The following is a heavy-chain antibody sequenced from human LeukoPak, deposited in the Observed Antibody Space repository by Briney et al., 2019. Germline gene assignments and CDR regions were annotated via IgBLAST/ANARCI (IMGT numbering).Heavy chain of an antibody. CDR2: IWYDGSNK. V-gene: IGHV3-33*01. D-gene: IGHD6-19*01. Sequence: GGSLRLSCAASGFTFSSYGMHWVRQAPGKGLEWVAVIWYDGSNKYYPGSVKGRFTISRENAKNSLYLQMNSLRAEDTAVYYCARSTVAFDGAFDIWGQGPMVTVSS. CDR3: ARSTVAFDGAFDI. J-gene: IGHJ3*02. CDR1: GFTFSSYG.